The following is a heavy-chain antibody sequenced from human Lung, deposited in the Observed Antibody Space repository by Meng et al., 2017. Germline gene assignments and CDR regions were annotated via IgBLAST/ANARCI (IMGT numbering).Heavy chain of an antibody. CDR1: GGSFSDYY. V-gene: IGHV4-34*01. CDR2: INHSGST. D-gene: IGHD4-11*01. Sequence: QGKLQQWGARLLKPSETLPLTCVVSGGSFSDYYWSWIRQPPGKGLEWIGEINHSGSTNYNPSLESRATISVDTSQNNLSLKLSSVTAADSAVYYCARGPTTMAHDFDYWGQGTLVTVSS. J-gene: IGHJ4*02. CDR3: ARGPTTMAHDFDY.